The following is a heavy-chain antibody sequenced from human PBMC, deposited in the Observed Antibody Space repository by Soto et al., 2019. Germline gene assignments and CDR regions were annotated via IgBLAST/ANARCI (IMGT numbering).Heavy chain of an antibody. CDR3: AKDIMVRGLTRRYYGMDV. Sequence: GGSLRLSCAASGFTFDDYAMHWVRQAPGKGLEWVSGISWNSGSIGYADSVKGRFTISRDNAKNSLYLQMNSLRAEDTALYYCAKDIMVRGLTRRYYGMDVWGQGTTVTV. CDR1: GFTFDDYA. CDR2: ISWNSGSI. V-gene: IGHV3-9*01. D-gene: IGHD3-10*01. J-gene: IGHJ6*02.